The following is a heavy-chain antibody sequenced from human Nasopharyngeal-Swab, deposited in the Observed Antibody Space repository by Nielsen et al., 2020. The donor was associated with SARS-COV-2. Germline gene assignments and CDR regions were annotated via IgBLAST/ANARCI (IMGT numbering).Heavy chain of an antibody. V-gene: IGHV7-4-1*02. CDR2: SNTNTGNP. CDR3: ARDSDYVWGSYRLGGY. D-gene: IGHD3-16*02. J-gene: IGHJ4*02. CDR1: GYTFTSYA. Sequence: ASVKVSCKASGYTFTSYAMKWVRQAPGQGLEWMGWSNTNTGNPTYAQGFTGRFVISLDTSVSTAYLQISSLKAEDTAVYYCARDSDYVWGSYRLGGYWGQGTLVTVSS.